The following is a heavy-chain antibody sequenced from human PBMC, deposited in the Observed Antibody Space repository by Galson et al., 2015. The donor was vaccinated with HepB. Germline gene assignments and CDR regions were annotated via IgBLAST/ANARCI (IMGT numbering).Heavy chain of an antibody. Sequence: SVKVSCKASGYTFTRYDINWVRQATGQGLEWMGWMNPNSGNTGYAQKFQGRVTMTRNTSISTAYMELSSLRSEDTAVYYCARAGITIFGVVRGDIDYWGQGTLVTVSS. D-gene: IGHD3-3*01. J-gene: IGHJ4*02. V-gene: IGHV1-8*01. CDR2: MNPNSGNT. CDR3: ARAGITIFGVVRGDIDY. CDR1: GYTFTRYD.